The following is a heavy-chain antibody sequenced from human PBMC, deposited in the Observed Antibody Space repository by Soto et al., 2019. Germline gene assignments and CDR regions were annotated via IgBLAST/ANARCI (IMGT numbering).Heavy chain of an antibody. Sequence: DVQLVESGGGLIQPGESLRLSCAAFGLTISGKKYVAWVRQAPGKGLEWVSALYDVDGSFYADSVKGRFTTSSDSSKTTVYLQINDLRPDDTAVYYCATWHEREHAYDVWGQGTTFTVSS. CDR2: LYDVDGS. V-gene: IGHV3-53*01. CDR3: ATWHEREHAYDV. D-gene: IGHD1-1*01. J-gene: IGHJ3*01. CDR1: GLTISGKKY.